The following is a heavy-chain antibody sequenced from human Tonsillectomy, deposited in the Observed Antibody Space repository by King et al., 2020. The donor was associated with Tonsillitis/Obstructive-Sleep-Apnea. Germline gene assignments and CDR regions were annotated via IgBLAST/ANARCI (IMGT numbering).Heavy chain of an antibody. CDR2: IYPGDSDT. J-gene: IGHJ6*03. V-gene: IGHV5-51*01. CDR3: ARIGCSSTSCHYYYYYYYMDV. D-gene: IGHD2-2*01. Sequence: QLVQSGAEVKKPGESLKISCKGSGYIFTSYWIGWVRQMPGKGLEWMGIIYPGDSDTRYSPSFQGQVTISADKSISTAYLQWSSLKASHTAMYYCARIGCSSTSCHYYYYYYYMDVWGKGTTVTVSS. CDR1: GYIFTSYW.